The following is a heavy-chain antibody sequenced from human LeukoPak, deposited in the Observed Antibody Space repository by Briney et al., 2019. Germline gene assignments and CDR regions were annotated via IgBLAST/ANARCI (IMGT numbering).Heavy chain of an antibody. V-gene: IGHV4-38-2*02. CDR2: VYQTGSA. CDR1: GYSISSGFY. D-gene: IGHD4-17*01. Sequence: SETLSLTCTVSGYSISSGFYWGWIRQPPGKGLEWIASVYQTGSAYYSPSLRSRVTISVDTSYNQFSLKLNSVTAADTAVYFCARVGLSNDYGDYTTFDYWGQGTLVTVSS. J-gene: IGHJ4*02. CDR3: ARVGLSNDYGDYTTFDY.